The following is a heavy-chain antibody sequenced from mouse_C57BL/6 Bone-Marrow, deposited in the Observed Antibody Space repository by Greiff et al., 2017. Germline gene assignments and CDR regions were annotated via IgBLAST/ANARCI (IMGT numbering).Heavy chain of an antibody. Sequence: QVQLQQSGAELVRPGTSVKVSCKASGYAFTNYLIEWVKQRPGQGLEWIGVINPGSGGTNYNEKFKGKATLTADKSSSTAYMQLSSLTSEDSAVYVCARGYYGSRGFAYWGQGTLVTVSA. CDR1: GYAFTNYL. J-gene: IGHJ3*01. CDR2: INPGSGGT. D-gene: IGHD1-1*01. CDR3: ARGYYGSRGFAY. V-gene: IGHV1-54*01.